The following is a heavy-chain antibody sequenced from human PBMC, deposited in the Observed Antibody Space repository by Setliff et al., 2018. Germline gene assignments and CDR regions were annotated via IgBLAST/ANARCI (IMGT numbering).Heavy chain of an antibody. CDR2: ISAYNGHT. J-gene: IGHJ4*02. Sequence: ASVKVSCKASGYNFAESIVSWVRQAPGQGLEWMGWISAYNGHTYSAQKFQGRVTMTTDPSTTTAYLELRSLTSDDTAVYYCSRLVRCCTTTSCQGASGAELWGQGTLVTVSS. CDR1: GYNFAESI. V-gene: IGHV1-18*01. D-gene: IGHD2-2*01. CDR3: SRLVRCCTTTSCQGASGAEL.